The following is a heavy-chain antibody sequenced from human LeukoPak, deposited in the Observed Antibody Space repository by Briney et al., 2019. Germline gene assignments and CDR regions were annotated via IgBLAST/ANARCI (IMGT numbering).Heavy chain of an antibody. Sequence: ASVKVSCKASGYTFTSYGISWVRQAPGQGLGWMGWISAYNGNTNYAQKLQGRVTMTRDTSTSTVYMELSSLRSEDTAVYYCARRYYYDSSGYPDYWGQGTLVTVSS. CDR1: GYTFTSYG. D-gene: IGHD3-22*01. J-gene: IGHJ4*02. CDR2: ISAYNGNT. CDR3: ARRYYYDSSGYPDY. V-gene: IGHV1-18*01.